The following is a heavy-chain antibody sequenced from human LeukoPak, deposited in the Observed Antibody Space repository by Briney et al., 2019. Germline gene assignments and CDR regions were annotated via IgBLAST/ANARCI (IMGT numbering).Heavy chain of an antibody. CDR2: IYTSGST. CDR3: AREADYGGNSEVDY. D-gene: IGHD4-23*01. Sequence: KPSETLSLTCTVSGGSISSYYWSWIRQPAGKGLEWIGRIYTSGSTNYNPSLKSRVTMSVDTSKNQFSLKLSSVTAADTAVYYCAREADYGGNSEVDYWGQGTLVTVSS. CDR1: GGSISSYY. V-gene: IGHV4-4*07. J-gene: IGHJ4*02.